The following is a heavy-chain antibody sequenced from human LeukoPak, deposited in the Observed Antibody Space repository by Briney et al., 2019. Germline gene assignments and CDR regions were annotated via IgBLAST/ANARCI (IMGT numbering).Heavy chain of an antibody. D-gene: IGHD2-21*02. CDR3: ARAGLVVVTAKKYDAFDV. CDR1: GFTVSSNY. J-gene: IGHJ3*01. V-gene: IGHV3-53*01. CDR2: IYSGGST. Sequence: GGSLRLSCAASGFTVSSNYMSWVRQAPGKGLEWVSVIYSGGSTYYADSVKGRFTISRDNSKNTLYLQMNSLKTEDTAVYYCARAGLVVVTAKKYDAFDVWGQGTMVSVSS.